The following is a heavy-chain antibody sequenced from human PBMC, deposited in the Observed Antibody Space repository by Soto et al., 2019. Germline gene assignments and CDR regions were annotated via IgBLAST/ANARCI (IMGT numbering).Heavy chain of an antibody. D-gene: IGHD4-4*01. CDR2: TRNKANSYTT. CDR3: ARGNRAFDY. V-gene: IGHV3-72*01. J-gene: IGHJ4*02. CDR1: GFTFSAYY. Sequence: GGSLRLSCAASGFTFSAYYMDWVRQAPGKGLEWVGRTRNKANSYTTEYAASVKGRFTISRDDSKNSLYLQMNSLKIEDTAVYYCARGNRAFDYWGQGTLVTV.